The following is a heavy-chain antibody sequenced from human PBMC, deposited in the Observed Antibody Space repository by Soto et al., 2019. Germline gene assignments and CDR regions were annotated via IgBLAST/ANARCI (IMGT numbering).Heavy chain of an antibody. CDR2: ISDSGGTT. J-gene: IGHJ4*02. D-gene: IGHD1-26*01. CDR1: GFIFSNYV. Sequence: EVQLVDSGGGLVQPGGSLRLSCAASGFIFSNYVMSWVRQAPGKGLEWVSSISDSGGTTYDADSVKGRFTISRDNSKNTLYLQMNSLRDEDTAIYYCAKRPRALLTFDYWGQGTLVTVSS. CDR3: AKRPRALLTFDY. V-gene: IGHV3-23*04.